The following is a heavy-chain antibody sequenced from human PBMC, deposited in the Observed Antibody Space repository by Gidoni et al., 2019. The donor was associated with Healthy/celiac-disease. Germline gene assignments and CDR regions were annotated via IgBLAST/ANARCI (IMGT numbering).Heavy chain of an antibody. V-gene: IGHV4-34*01. Sequence: QVQLQQWGAGLLQPSETLSLTCAVYGGSFCGYYWSWIRQPPGKGLEWIGEINHSGSTNYNPSLKRRVTIAVDTSKNQFSLKLSSVTAADTAVYYCARGKKLTYSRTYKEPKGYGMDVWGQGTTVTVSS. D-gene: IGHD6-13*01. CDR3: ARGKKLTYSRTYKEPKGYGMDV. CDR2: INHSGST. J-gene: IGHJ6*02. CDR1: GGSFCGYY.